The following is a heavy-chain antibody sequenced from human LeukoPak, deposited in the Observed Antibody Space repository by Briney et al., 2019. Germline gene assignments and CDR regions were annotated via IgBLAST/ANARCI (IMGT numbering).Heavy chain of an antibody. CDR1: GGSISSSSFY. D-gene: IGHD6-13*01. V-gene: IGHV4-39*01. CDR3: ARGVAAAGYFDY. CDR2: INYSGST. J-gene: IGHJ4*02. Sequence: SETLTLTCSVSGGSISSSSFYWGWIRQPPGKGLEWIGSINYSGSTYYNPSLKSRVTMSVDTSKNQFSLKLSSVTAADTAVYYCARGVAAAGYFDYWGQGTLVTVSS.